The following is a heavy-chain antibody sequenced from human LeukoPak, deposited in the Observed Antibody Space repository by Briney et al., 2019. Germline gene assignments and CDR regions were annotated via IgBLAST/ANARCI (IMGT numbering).Heavy chain of an antibody. Sequence: SGTLSLTCAVSGGSISSSNWWSWVRQPPGKGLGWIGEIYHSGSTNYNPSLKSRVTISVDTSKSQFSLKLSSVTAADTAVYYCASHKGFWGQGTLVTVSS. CDR1: GGSISSSNW. V-gene: IGHV4-4*02. CDR2: IYHSGST. CDR3: ASHKGF. J-gene: IGHJ4*02.